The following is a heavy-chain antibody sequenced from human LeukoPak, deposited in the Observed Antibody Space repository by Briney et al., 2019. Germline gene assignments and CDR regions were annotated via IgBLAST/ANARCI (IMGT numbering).Heavy chain of an antibody. Sequence: GGSLRLSCEASGFTFSSYSMNWVRQAPGKGLEWFSSISSSSSYIYYADSVKGRFTISRDNAKNSLYLQMNSLRAEDTAVYYCAREGVSGTVDYWGQGTLVTVSS. J-gene: IGHJ4*02. V-gene: IGHV3-21*01. CDR1: GFTFSSYS. CDR3: AREGVSGTVDY. D-gene: IGHD1-1*01. CDR2: ISSSSSYI.